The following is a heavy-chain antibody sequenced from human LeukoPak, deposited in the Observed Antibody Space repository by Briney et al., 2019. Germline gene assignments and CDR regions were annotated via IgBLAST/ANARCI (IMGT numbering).Heavy chain of an antibody. CDR2: IKQDGSEI. Sequence: PGGSLRLSCAASGFTFSGYWMSWVRQAPGKGPEWVANIKQDGSEIYYVDSVKSRFTISRDNAKNSLFLQMNSLRAEDTAVYYCARDKAVGPTLLDYWGQGTLVTVSS. J-gene: IGHJ4*02. D-gene: IGHD1-26*01. CDR3: ARDKAVGPTLLDY. V-gene: IGHV3-7*01. CDR1: GFTFSGYW.